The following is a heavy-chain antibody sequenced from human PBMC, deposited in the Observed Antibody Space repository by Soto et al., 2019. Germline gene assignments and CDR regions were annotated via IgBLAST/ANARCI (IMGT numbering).Heavy chain of an antibody. CDR3: ARGYRDYYDSSGYYYVGAFDI. V-gene: IGHV3-30-3*01. D-gene: IGHD3-22*01. J-gene: IGHJ3*02. Sequence: GGSLRLSCAASGFTFSSYAMHWVRQAPGKGLEWVAVISYDGSNKYYADSVKGRFTISRDNSKNTLYLQMNSLRAEDTAVYYCARGYRDYYDSSGYYYVGAFDIWGQGTMVTVSS. CDR1: GFTFSSYA. CDR2: ISYDGSNK.